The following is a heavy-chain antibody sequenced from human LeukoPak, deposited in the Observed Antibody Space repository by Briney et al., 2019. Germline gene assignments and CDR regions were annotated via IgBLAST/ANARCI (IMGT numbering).Heavy chain of an antibody. CDR3: AKVDCSGGSCYY. CDR1: GFTFSSYA. Sequence: PGGSLRLSCAASGFTFSSYAMSWVRQAPGKGLEWVSAISGSGGSTYYADSVKGRFTISRDNPKNTLYLQMNSLRAEDTAVYYCAKVDCSGGSCYYWGQGTLVTVSS. J-gene: IGHJ4*02. V-gene: IGHV3-23*01. CDR2: ISGSGGST. D-gene: IGHD2-15*01.